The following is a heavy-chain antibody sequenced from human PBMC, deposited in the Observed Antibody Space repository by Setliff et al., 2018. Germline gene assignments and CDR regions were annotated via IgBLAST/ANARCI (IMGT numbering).Heavy chain of an antibody. CDR1: GGSISSDY. Sequence: PSETLSLTCTVSGGSISSDYWSWIRQPPGKGLEWIGYIYSSDSTNYSPSLKSRITISLDKSKSQFSLKLTSVTVADTAVYYCARGLHSGTYWGTRPLGLDYWGQGSLVTVSS. J-gene: IGHJ4*02. V-gene: IGHV4-4*08. CDR3: ARGLHSGTYWGTRPLGLDY. D-gene: IGHD1-26*01. CDR2: IYSSDST.